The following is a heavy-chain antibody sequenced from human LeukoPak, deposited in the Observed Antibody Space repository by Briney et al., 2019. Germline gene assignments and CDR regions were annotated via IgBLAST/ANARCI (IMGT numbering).Heavy chain of an antibody. CDR2: ISTYNGET. CDR3: ARVYGVYGSDAAFDM. Sequence: ASVKVSCKPCGYTFTTYNIKWVRQAPGQGLEWMGWISTYNGETNYAQKFQHRVTMSRDTSANTAYLEVTRLESDDTAVYFCARVYGVYGSDAAFDMWGQGTVVSVSS. D-gene: IGHD4-17*01. V-gene: IGHV1-18*01. J-gene: IGHJ3*02. CDR1: GYTFTTYN.